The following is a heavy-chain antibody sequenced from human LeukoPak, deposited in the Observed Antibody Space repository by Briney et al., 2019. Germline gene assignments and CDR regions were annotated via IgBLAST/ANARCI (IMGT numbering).Heavy chain of an antibody. CDR2: ISSRSYI. CDR3: AKAAAWTTVTNPLLDY. Sequence: GGSLRLSCAASGFTFSSYSMNWVRQAPGKGLGWVSSISSRSYIYYADSVEGRFTISRDNAKNSLYLQMNSLRAEDTALYYCAKAAAWTTVTNPLLDYWGQGTLVTVSS. J-gene: IGHJ4*02. CDR1: GFTFSSYS. V-gene: IGHV3-21*04. D-gene: IGHD4-17*01.